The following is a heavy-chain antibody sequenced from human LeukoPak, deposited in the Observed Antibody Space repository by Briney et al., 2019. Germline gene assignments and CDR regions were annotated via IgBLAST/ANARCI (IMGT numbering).Heavy chain of an antibody. CDR2: INPNSGGT. CDR1: GYTFTGYY. J-gene: IGHJ4*02. CDR3: AGVGGSGGSCYDY. D-gene: IGHD2-15*01. Sequence: ASVKVSCKASGYTFTGYYMHWVRQAPGQGLEWIGWINPNSGGTNYAQKFQGRVTMTRDTSISTAYMELSRLRSDDTAVYYCAGVGGSGGSCYDYWGQGTLVTVSS. V-gene: IGHV1-2*02.